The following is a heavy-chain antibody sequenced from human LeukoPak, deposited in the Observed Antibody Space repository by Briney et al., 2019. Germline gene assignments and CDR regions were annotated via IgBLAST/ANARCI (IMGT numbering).Heavy chain of an antibody. D-gene: IGHD3-22*01. J-gene: IGHJ5*02. CDR2: INPNGGGT. CDR3: ARDGAGESYSSSYYRGNWFDP. Sequence: ASVKVSCTTSGFPVPAYYIHWVRQAPGQGLEWMGWINPNGGGTNSAQKFQGRVAMTRDKSINTAYMELSGLTSDDTAVYYCARDGAGESYSSSYYRGNWFDPWGQGTLVTVSS. CDR1: GFPVPAYY. V-gene: IGHV1-2*02.